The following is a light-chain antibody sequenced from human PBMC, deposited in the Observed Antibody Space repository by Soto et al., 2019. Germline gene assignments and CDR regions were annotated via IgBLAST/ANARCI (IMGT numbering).Light chain of an antibody. V-gene: IGKV3-20*01. J-gene: IGKJ5*01. CDR2: GAS. CDR3: QQYGSSPPIT. CDR1: QSISSSY. Sequence: EIVLTQSPGTLSLSPGKRATLSCRSSQSISSSYLAWYQQRPGQAPRLLIYGASSRATGIPDRFSGSGSGTDFTLTISRLEPEDSAVYYCQQYGSSPPITFGQGTRLEIK.